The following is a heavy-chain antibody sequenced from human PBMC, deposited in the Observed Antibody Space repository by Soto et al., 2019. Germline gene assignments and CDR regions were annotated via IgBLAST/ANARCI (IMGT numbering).Heavy chain of an antibody. J-gene: IGHJ3*02. V-gene: IGHV3-21*01. CDR1: GFTFSSYA. CDR3: ARGSGDTHAFDI. CDR2: IISSSSYI. D-gene: IGHD3-10*01. Sequence: PGGSLRLSCAASGFTFSSYAMSWVRQAPGKGLEWVSVIISSSSYIYYADSVKGRFTISRDNAKNSLYLQMNSLRAEDTAVYYCARGSGDTHAFDIWGQGTMVTVSS.